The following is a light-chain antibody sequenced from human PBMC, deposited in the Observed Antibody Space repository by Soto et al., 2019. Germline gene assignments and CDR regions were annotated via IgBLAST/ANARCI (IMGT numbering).Light chain of an antibody. Sequence: EIVLTQSPATLSFSPGERATLSCRASQSVSSYLAWYPQKPGQAPRLLIYDASNRATGIPARFSGSGSGTDFTLTISSRGPEDFEVYYCQRRSNLSTVGQGTKLEIK. V-gene: IGKV3-11*01. CDR2: DAS. J-gene: IGKJ2*01. CDR1: QSVSSY. CDR3: QRRSNLST.